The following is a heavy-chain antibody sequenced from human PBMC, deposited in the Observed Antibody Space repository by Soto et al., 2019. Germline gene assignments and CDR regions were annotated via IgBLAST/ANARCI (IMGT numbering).Heavy chain of an antibody. CDR3: VKGEVAATSLDY. Sequence: XXSLRLSFSASGFTFRSFAMHWVLQAPGKGLEYVSAISSNGGSTYYADSVKGRFTISRDNSKNTLYLQMSSLRAEDTVVYYCVKGEVAATSLDYWGQGTLVTVSS. J-gene: IGHJ4*02. CDR1: GFTFRSFA. D-gene: IGHD2-15*01. V-gene: IGHV3-64D*08. CDR2: ISSNGGST.